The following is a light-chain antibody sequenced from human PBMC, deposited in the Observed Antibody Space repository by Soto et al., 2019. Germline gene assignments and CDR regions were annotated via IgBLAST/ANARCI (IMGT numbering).Light chain of an antibody. J-gene: IGKJ2*01. V-gene: IGKV3-15*01. CDR2: GAS. Sequence: EIVMTHSASSLSVYLGARPPLSFRASQSVSSNLAWYQQKPGQAPRLLIYGASTRATGIPARFSGSGSGTEFTLTVSSLQSEDFAVYYCQPRSYLSPYTFGQGTKVDIK. CDR3: QPRSYLSPYT. CDR1: QSVSSN.